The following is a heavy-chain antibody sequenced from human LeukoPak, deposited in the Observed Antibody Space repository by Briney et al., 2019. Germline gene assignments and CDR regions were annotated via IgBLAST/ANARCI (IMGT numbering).Heavy chain of an antibody. Sequence: GGSLRLSCAASGFTFSSYAMSWVRQAPGKGLEWVSGISGSAGRTYYADSVKGRFTIPRDNSKNTLYLQMNSLRAEDTAVYYCAKRIVVVPAAITVPAFDIWGQGTMVTVSS. V-gene: IGHV3-23*01. CDR3: AKRIVVVPAAITVPAFDI. CDR1: GFTFSSYA. J-gene: IGHJ3*02. D-gene: IGHD2-2*02. CDR2: ISGSAGRT.